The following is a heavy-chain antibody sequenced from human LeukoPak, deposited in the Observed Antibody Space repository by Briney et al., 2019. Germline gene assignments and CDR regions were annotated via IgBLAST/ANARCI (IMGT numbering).Heavy chain of an antibody. CDR3: AKFINSTPARSYFDY. Sequence: PGGSLRLSCAASGFTFSSYAMSWVRQAPGKGLEWVSAISGSGGSTYYADSVKGRFTISRDNSKNTLYLQMNSLRAEDTAVYYCAKFINSTPARSYFDYWGQGTLVTVSS. J-gene: IGHJ4*02. D-gene: IGHD5-18*01. V-gene: IGHV3-23*01. CDR2: ISGSGGST. CDR1: GFTFSSYA.